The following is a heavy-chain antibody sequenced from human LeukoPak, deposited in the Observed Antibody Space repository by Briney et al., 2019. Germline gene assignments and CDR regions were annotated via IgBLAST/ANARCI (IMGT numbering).Heavy chain of an antibody. CDR1: GGSFSGYY. V-gene: IGHV4-34*01. Sequence: PSETLSLTCAVYGGSFSGYYWSWIRQPPGKGLEWIGEINHSGSTNYNPSLKSRVTISVDTSKNQFSLKLSSVTAADTAVYYCARVSGLEWLSHTRIKYYYYYYMDVWGKGTTVTVSS. CDR3: ARVSGLEWLSHTRIKYYYYYYMDV. D-gene: IGHD3-3*01. CDR2: INHSGST. J-gene: IGHJ6*03.